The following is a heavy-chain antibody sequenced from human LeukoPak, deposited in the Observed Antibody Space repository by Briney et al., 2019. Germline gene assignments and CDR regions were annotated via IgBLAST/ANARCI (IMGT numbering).Heavy chain of an antibody. Sequence: ASVKVSCKASGYTFTGYYMHWVRQAPGQGLEWMGWINPNSGGTNYAQKFQGRVTMTRDTSISTAYMELSRLRSDDTAVYYYARLYCTSTSCQDYHFDYWGQGTLVTVSS. CDR2: INPNSGGT. CDR1: GYTFTGYY. V-gene: IGHV1-2*02. CDR3: ARLYCTSTSCQDYHFDY. D-gene: IGHD2-2*01. J-gene: IGHJ4*02.